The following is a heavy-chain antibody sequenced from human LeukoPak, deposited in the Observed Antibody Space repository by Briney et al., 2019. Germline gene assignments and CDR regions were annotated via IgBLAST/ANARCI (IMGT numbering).Heavy chain of an antibody. Sequence: GGSLRLSCAASGFTLSSYWMSWVRQAPGKGLEWVANIKHDGSEKYYVDSVKGRFTISRDNAKDSLYLQMNSLRAQDTAVYYCARANSLGYWGQGTLVTVSS. CDR3: ARANSLGY. V-gene: IGHV3-7*01. CDR1: GFTLSSYW. CDR2: IKHDGSEK. J-gene: IGHJ4*02. D-gene: IGHD2/OR15-2a*01.